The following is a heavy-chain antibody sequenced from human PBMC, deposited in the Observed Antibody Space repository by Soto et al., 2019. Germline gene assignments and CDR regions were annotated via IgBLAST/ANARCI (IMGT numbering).Heavy chain of an antibody. CDR3: AITLMYYYGSGGPYYFDY. D-gene: IGHD3-10*01. Sequence: GESLKISCKGSGYSFTSYWIGWVRQMPGKGLEWMGIIYPGDSDTRYSPSFQGQVTISADKSISTAYLQWSSLKASDTAMYYCAITLMYYYGSGGPYYFDYWGQGTLVTVSS. CDR2: IYPGDSDT. CDR1: GYSFTSYW. V-gene: IGHV5-51*01. J-gene: IGHJ4*02.